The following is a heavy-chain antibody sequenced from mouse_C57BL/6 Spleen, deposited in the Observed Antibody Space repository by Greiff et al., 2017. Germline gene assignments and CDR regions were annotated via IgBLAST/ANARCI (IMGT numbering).Heavy chain of an antibody. J-gene: IGHJ4*01. D-gene: IGHD2-1*01. CDR1: GYTFTSYW. CDR3: ARERVRAMDY. V-gene: IGHV1-53*01. CDR2: INPSNGGT. Sequence: QVHVKQPGTELVKPGASVKLSCKASGYTFTSYWLHWVKQRPGQGLEWIGNINPSNGGTNYNEKFKSKATLTVDKSSSTAYMQLSSLTSEDSAVYYCARERVRAMDYWGQGTSVTVSS.